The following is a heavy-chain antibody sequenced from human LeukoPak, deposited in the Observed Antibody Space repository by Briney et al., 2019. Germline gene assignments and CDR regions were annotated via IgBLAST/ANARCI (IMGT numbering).Heavy chain of an antibody. D-gene: IGHD3/OR15-3a*01. CDR3: ARRAYGTGFDY. Sequence: KPSETLSLTCTVSGGSISSSPYWWGWIRQPPGKGLEWIGTIYFSGSTFYHPSLEGRVTIPADTSKNKFSLKLASVTAADTAVYYCARRAYGTGFDYWGQGTVVTVSS. V-gene: IGHV4-39*01. J-gene: IGHJ4*02. CDR2: IYFSGST. CDR1: GGSISSSPYW.